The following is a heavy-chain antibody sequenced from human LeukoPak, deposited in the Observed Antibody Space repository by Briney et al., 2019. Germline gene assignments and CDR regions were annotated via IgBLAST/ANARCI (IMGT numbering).Heavy chain of an antibody. V-gene: IGHV3-23*01. CDR2: ISGSGGST. J-gene: IGHJ4*02. CDR3: ATYGGYVLGYFDY. CDR1: GFTFSSYA. Sequence: GGSLRLSCAASGFTFSSYAMSWVRQAPGKGLEWVSAISGSGGSTYYADSVKGRFTISRDNSKNTLYLQMNSLRAEDTAVYYCATYGGYVLGYFDYWGQGTQVTVSS. D-gene: IGHD5-12*01.